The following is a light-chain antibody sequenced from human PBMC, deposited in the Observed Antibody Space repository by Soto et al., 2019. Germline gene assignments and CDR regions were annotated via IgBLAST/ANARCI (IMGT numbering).Light chain of an antibody. J-gene: IGKJ1*01. V-gene: IGKV3-15*01. CDR1: QNVRRN. Sequence: EIVMTQSPATLSVSPEDRVTLSCRASQNVRRNIAWYQQKPGQAPSLLSFGAITRATGIPARFSGSGSGTEFTLTISSLQSEDSAIYYFQHYNVWPPWTFGQGTKV. CDR3: QHYNVWPPWT. CDR2: GAI.